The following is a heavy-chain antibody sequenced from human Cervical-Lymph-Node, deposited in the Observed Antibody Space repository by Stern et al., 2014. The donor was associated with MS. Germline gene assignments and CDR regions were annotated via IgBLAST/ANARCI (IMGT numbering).Heavy chain of an antibody. D-gene: IGHD3-10*01. CDR2: IFCAGRA. J-gene: IGHJ4*02. CDR3: ARRDVGHYGSGSYDY. CDR1: GGSISNRRHY. V-gene: IGHV4-39*01. Sequence: QLQLQESGPGLVKPSGTLSLTCTVSGGSISNRRHYWGWIRQPPGKGLEWIGTIFCAGRASHTRPYGSRATISADTSKTHISLNLNSVTAADTAVYYCARRDVGHYGSGSYDYWGQGTLVTVSS.